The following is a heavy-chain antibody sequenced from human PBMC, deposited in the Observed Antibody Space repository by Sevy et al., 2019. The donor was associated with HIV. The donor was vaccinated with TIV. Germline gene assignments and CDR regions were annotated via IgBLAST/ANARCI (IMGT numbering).Heavy chain of an antibody. CDR2: IYSNVHI. V-gene: IGHV4-59*08. CDR1: GGSITSLY. Sequence: SETLSLTCTVSGGSITSLYWNWIRQPPGKGLEWIAHIYSNVHINPNPSLKRRVTLSLDTSKNQFSLRLSAVTAGDTAMYYCAGENAWGRGYSWGQGTLVTVSS. D-gene: IGHD1-26*01. J-gene: IGHJ4*02. CDR3: AGENAWGRGYS.